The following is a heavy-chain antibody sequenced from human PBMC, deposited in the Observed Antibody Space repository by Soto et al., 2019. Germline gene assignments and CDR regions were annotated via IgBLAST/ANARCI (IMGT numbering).Heavy chain of an antibody. J-gene: IGHJ4*02. CDR3: ARASPRGRYFDWLIFPLGY. CDR1: GFSLDDYG. D-gene: IGHD3-9*01. V-gene: IGHV3-20*04. Sequence: GGSLRLSCAASGFSLDDYGMSWVRQVPGKGLEWVAGINWNGRNRDYADSVKGRFTISRDDAKSSLYLQMNSVRPEDTALYYCARASPRGRYFDWLIFPLGYWGQGTLVTVSS. CDR2: INWNGRNR.